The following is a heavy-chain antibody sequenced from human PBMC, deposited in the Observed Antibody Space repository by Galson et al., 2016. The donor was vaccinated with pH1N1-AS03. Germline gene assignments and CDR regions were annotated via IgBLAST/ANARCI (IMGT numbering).Heavy chain of an antibody. D-gene: IGHD3-22*01. J-gene: IGHJ4*02. Sequence: SVKVSCKASGYTFTSHVVDWVRQAPGQSLEWMGWINTDTGYTKYSQKFQGRVTITKDTSATTAYMALNSLTSEDTAVYYCARNSSGGGGLDHWGQGTLVTVSS. V-gene: IGHV1-3*04. CDR2: INTDTGYT. CDR3: ARNSSGGGGLDH. CDR1: GYTFTSHV.